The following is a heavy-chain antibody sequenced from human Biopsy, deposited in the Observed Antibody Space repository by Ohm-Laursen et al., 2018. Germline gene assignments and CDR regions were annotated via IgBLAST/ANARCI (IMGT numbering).Heavy chain of an antibody. J-gene: IGHJ4*02. V-gene: IGHV1-24*01. CDR2: FAPENGKT. Sequence: SVKVSCKVSGYTLTELSMHWGRQAPGKGLEWMGGFAPENGKTVYAQNFQARVSMTEDTSTDTAYMELRSLRSEDTAVYYCAADKNVWNVNYWGQGTQVTVSS. CDR3: AADKNVWNVNY. D-gene: IGHD1-1*01. CDR1: GYTLTELS.